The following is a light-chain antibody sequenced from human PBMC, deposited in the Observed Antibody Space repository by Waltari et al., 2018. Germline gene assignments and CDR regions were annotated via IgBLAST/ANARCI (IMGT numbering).Light chain of an antibody. J-gene: IGKJ4*01. V-gene: IGKV3-11*01. CDR3: QQRSNLLT. CDR2: DAS. CDR1: QSVNNF. Sequence: EVVLTQTPSTLSLSPGERATLSCRASQSVNNFVGWYQQKSGQAPRLRLYDASNRAAGMPDRFSGSGSGTEFTLTITSLEPVDFAIYYCQQRSNLLTFGGGTKVEIK.